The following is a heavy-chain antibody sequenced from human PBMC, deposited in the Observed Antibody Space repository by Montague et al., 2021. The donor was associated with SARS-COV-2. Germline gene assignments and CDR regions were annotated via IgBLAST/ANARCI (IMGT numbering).Heavy chain of an antibody. CDR1: VCWNSSAY. CDR2: ISDSKST. D-gene: IGHD2-15*01. Sequence: SETRSLTCSVPVCWNSSAYRNRSRLPPGHRRESYAYISDSKSTNYNPSLTSRATMSVDTSKNQFSLKVNSVTAADTAVYYCARHYSATLPAVYWGQGTLVTVSS. J-gene: IGHJ4*02. V-gene: IGHV4-59*08. CDR3: ARHYSATLPAVY.